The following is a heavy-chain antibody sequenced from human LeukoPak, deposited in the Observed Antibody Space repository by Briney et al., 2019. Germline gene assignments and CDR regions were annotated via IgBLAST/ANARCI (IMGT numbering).Heavy chain of an antibody. Sequence: GGSLRLSCAASGFTFSNYAMSWVRQAPGKGLEWVSSISTSSIYIYYADSVKGRFTISRDNARNSLYLQMNSLRAEDTAVYYCARCWGSGSYLFDAFDIWGQGTMVTVSS. D-gene: IGHD1-26*01. J-gene: IGHJ3*02. V-gene: IGHV3-21*01. CDR2: ISTSSIYI. CDR3: ARCWGSGSYLFDAFDI. CDR1: GFTFSNYA.